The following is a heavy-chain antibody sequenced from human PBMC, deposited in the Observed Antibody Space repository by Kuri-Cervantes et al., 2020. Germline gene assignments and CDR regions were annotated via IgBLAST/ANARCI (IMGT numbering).Heavy chain of an antibody. Sequence: GESLKISCAASGFTVSSNYMSWVRQAPGKGLEWVSVIYSGGSTYYADSVKGRFTISRDNSKNTLYLQMNSLRAEDTAVYYCALGDYYYYGMDVWGQGTTVTVSS. CDR1: GFTVSSNY. CDR2: IYSGGST. CDR3: ALGDYYYYGMDV. J-gene: IGHJ6*02. D-gene: IGHD3-16*01. V-gene: IGHV3-66*02.